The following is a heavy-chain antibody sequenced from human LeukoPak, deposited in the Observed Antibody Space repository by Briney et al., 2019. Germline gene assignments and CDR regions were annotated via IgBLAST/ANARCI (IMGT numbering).Heavy chain of an antibody. CDR1: GYTFTGYY. Sequence: ASVKLSCKASGYTFTGYYMHWVRQAPGQGLEWMGWINPNSGGTNYAQKFQGRVTMTRDTSISTAYMELSRLRSDDTAVYYCARGRADCSSTSCYKTYYYYYYMDVWGKGTTVTVSS. CDR2: INPNSGGT. CDR3: ARGRADCSSTSCYKTYYYYYYMDV. D-gene: IGHD2-2*02. J-gene: IGHJ6*03. V-gene: IGHV1-2*02.